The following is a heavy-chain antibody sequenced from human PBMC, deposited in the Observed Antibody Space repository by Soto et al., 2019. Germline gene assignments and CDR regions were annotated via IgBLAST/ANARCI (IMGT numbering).Heavy chain of an antibody. CDR3: ATVNVLVPAVPGYYGMDV. CDR1: GYTLTELS. Sequence: GASVKVSCKVSGYTLTELSMHWVRQAPGKGLEWMGGFDPEDGETIYAQKFQGRVTITADESTSTAYMELSSLRSEDTAVYYCATVNVLVPAVPGYYGMDVWGQGTTVTVSS. J-gene: IGHJ6*02. CDR2: FDPEDGET. V-gene: IGHV1-24*01. D-gene: IGHD2-2*01.